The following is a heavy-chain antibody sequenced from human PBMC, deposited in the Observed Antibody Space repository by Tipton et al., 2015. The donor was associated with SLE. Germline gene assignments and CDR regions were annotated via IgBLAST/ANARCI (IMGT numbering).Heavy chain of an antibody. CDR3: ARGGEQGFDAFDV. J-gene: IGHJ3*01. D-gene: IGHD1-26*01. CDR1: GGSFSGYY. Sequence: TLSLTCAVYGGSFSGYYWSWIRRPPGKGLEWIGYVYSSGSTNYNPSLRSRVTISVDTSKTQFSLKLSSVTAADTAVYYCARGGEQGFDAFDVWGQGTIVSVSS. V-gene: IGHV4-34*01. CDR2: VYSSGST.